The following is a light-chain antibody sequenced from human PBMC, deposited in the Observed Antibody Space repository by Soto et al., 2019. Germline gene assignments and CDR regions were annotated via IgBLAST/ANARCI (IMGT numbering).Light chain of an antibody. CDR3: QQYNSYRT. CDR1: QGISSY. Sequence: AVHFTHSPSSLSTSVRYRVTMTFRASQGISSYLAWYQQKPGKAPKLLIYDASILESGVPSRFSGSGSGTEFTLTISSLQPDDFATYYCQQYNSYRTFGQGTKVDIK. CDR2: DAS. J-gene: IGKJ1*01. V-gene: IGKV1-13*02.